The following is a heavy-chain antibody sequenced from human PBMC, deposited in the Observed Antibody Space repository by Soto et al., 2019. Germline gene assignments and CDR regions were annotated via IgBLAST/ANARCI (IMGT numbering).Heavy chain of an antibody. V-gene: IGHV3-15*01. CDR2: XXXXXXXXXX. Sequence: PGGSLRLSCAASGFTFSDAWMSWVRQAPGKGLEWXXXXXXXXXXXXXXYPAPVKGRFTISRDDSKNMLYLQMNSLKTEDTAVYYCCWSASINYYFDHWGQGTPVTVSS. CDR1: GFTFSDAW. CDR3: CWSASINYYFDH. J-gene: IGHJ4*02. D-gene: IGHD3-3*01.